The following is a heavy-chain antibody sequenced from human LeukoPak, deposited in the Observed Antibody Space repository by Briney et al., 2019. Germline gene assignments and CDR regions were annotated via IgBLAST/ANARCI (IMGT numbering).Heavy chain of an antibody. CDR3: ARHYYGSGINWFDP. D-gene: IGHD3-10*01. CDR1: GGSISSSTYY. V-gene: IGHV4-39*01. Sequence: SETLSLTCTVSGGSISSSTYYWDWIRQPPGQGLEWIGNIYDSGDTYYTPSLKSRVTMFVDTSKNQSSLNLYSVTAADTAVYYCARHYYGSGINWFDPWGQGTLVTVSS. J-gene: IGHJ5*02. CDR2: IYDSGDT.